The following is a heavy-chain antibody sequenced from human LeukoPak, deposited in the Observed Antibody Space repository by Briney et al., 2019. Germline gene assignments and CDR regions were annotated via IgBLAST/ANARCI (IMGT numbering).Heavy chain of an antibody. V-gene: IGHV4-39*07. Sequence: SETLSLTCIVSGGSVSSSSYYWGWIRQPPGKGLEWIGSVYYKGNTYYSPSLKSRVTMSVDTSKNQFSLKLSSVTAADTAVYYCARDNFISVAAIDAGFDYWGQGTLVTVSS. D-gene: IGHD2-2*02. CDR2: VYYKGNT. J-gene: IGHJ4*02. CDR1: GGSVSSSSYY. CDR3: ARDNFISVAAIDAGFDY.